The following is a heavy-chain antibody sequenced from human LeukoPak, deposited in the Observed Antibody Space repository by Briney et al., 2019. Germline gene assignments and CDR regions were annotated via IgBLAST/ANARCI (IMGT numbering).Heavy chain of an antibody. CDR2: ISAYNGNT. Sequence: ASVKVSCKTSGYTFTKYSFSWVRQAPGQGLKWLGWISAYNGNTNYAQKIHGRVTITADESTSTAFMELSRLRSEDTAVYYCARDHWDGSYSRGDYWGQGTLVIVSS. V-gene: IGHV1-18*01. D-gene: IGHD1-26*01. J-gene: IGHJ4*02. CDR3: ARDHWDGSYSRGDY. CDR1: GYTFTKYS.